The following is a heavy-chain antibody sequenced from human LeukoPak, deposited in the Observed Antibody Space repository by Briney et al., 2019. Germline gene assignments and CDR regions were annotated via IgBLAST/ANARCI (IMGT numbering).Heavy chain of an antibody. CDR1: GFTFSSYA. CDR3: AKGKSWGSGAFDI. V-gene: IGHV3-23*01. D-gene: IGHD6-25*01. CDR2: ISDNADNT. Sequence: QAGGSLRLSCAAPGFTFSSYAMSWVRQAPGKGLDWVSRISDNADNTYYTDSVKGRFTISRDNSKNTPYLQMNSLRAHDPAGYYCAKGKSWGSGAFDIWGQGTNVNVSP. J-gene: IGHJ3*02.